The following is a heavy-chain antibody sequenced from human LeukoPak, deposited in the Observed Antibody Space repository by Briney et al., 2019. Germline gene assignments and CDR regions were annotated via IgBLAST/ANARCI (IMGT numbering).Heavy chain of an antibody. CDR3: ARTRVGATSRQAWFGFDP. CDR1: GYTFTGYY. J-gene: IGHJ5*02. Sequence: ASVKVSCKASGYTFTGYYMHWVRQAPGQGLEWMGWINPNSGGTNYAQKFQGRVTMTRDTPISTAYMELSRLRSDDTAVYYCARTRVGATSRQAWFGFDPWGQGTLVTVSS. CDR2: INPNSGGT. V-gene: IGHV1-2*02. D-gene: IGHD1-26*01.